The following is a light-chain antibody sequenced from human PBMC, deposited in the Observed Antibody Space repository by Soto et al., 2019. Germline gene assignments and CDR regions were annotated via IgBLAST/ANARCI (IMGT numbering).Light chain of an antibody. J-gene: IGLJ2*01. CDR3: SSYAGSSTLVV. Sequence: SVLTQPASVSGSPGQSITISCTGTRSDIGAYNFVSWYQQHPGKAPKLMIYDVSIRPSGVSHRFSGSTSGNTASLTISGLQAEDEADYYCSSYAGSSTLVVFGGGTKLTVL. CDR2: DVS. V-gene: IGLV2-14*01. CDR1: RSDIGAYNF.